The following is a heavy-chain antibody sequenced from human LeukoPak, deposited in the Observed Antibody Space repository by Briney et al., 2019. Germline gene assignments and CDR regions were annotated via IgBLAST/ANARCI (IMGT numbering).Heavy chain of an antibody. V-gene: IGHV3-23*01. D-gene: IGHD3-10*01. J-gene: IGHJ3*02. CDR1: GFTFSSYA. Sequence: GGSLRLSCAASGFTFSSYAMSWVRQAPGKGLEWVSAISGSGGSTYYADSVKGRFTISRDNSKNTLYLQMNSLRAEDTAVYYCAKVGYGSGSRHGYAFDIWGQGTMVAVSS. CDR3: AKVGYGSGSRHGYAFDI. CDR2: ISGSGGST.